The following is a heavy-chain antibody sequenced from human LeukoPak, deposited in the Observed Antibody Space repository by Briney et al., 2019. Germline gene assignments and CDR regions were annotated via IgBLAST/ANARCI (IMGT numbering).Heavy chain of an antibody. V-gene: IGHV1-69*05. CDR1: GGTFSSYA. CDR3: ARTGDRGFDY. Sequence: EASVKVSCKASGGTFSSYAISWVRQAPGQGLEWMGGIIPIFGTANYAQKFQGRVTITTDESTSTAYMGLSSLRSEDTAVYYCARTGDRGFDYWGQGTLVTVSS. D-gene: IGHD7-27*01. J-gene: IGHJ4*02. CDR2: IIPIFGTA.